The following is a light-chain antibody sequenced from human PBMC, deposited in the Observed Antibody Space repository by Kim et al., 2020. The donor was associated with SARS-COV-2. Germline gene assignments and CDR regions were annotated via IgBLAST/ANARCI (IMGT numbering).Light chain of an antibody. CDR2: DVS. CDR1: QDIGNS. J-gene: IGKJ4*01. CDR3: KQYHTLPLT. Sequence: DIQMTQSPSSLSASVGDRVTITCQASQDIGNSVNWYQQKPGKAPEFLIYDVSNLEKGVPARFSGSGSGTDFTLTISSLQPEDYATYYCKQYHTLPLTFGGGTKVDIK. V-gene: IGKV1-33*01.